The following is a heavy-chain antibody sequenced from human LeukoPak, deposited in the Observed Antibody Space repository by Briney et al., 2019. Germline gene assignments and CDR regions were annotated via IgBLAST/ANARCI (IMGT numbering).Heavy chain of an antibody. CDR1: GFTFSTYG. J-gene: IGHJ4*02. CDR2: IRSKAYGGTP. Sequence: GGSLRLSCEASGFTFSTYGMDWVRQAPGKGLEWVAFIRSKAYGGTPEYAASVKGRFTTSRDDSKNIAYVQMNSLRTEDTAVYYCTRTPSAAAPFDYWGQGSLVTVSS. CDR3: TRTPSAAAPFDY. D-gene: IGHD2-2*01. V-gene: IGHV3-49*04.